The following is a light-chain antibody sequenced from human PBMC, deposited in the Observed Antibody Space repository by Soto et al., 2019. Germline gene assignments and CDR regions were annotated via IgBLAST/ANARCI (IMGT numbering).Light chain of an antibody. CDR3: QQSYSTPRT. J-gene: IGKJ1*01. Sequence: IQMTHSPSTLSASVFYIFTITFRASQNIRNWLAWYQQKPGKAPKLLIYAASSLQSGVPSRFSGSGSGTDFTLTISSLQPEDFATYYCQQSYSTPRTFGQGTKVDIK. CDR2: AAS. CDR1: QNIRNW. V-gene: IGKV1-39*01.